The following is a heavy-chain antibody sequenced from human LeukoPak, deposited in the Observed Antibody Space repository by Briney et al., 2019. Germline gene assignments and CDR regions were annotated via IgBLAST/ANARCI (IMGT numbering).Heavy chain of an antibody. CDR3: AKRGVVIRVILVGFHKQAYYFDS. CDR1: GITLSNYG. J-gene: IGHJ4*02. CDR2: ISDSGGST. Sequence: GGSLRLSCAVSGITLSNYGMSWVRQAPGKGLEWVAGISDSGGSTRYADSVKGRFTISRDNPKNTLYLQMNSLRVEDTAVYFCAKRGVVIRVILVGFHKQAYYFDSWGQGALVTVSS. D-gene: IGHD3-22*01. V-gene: IGHV3-23*01.